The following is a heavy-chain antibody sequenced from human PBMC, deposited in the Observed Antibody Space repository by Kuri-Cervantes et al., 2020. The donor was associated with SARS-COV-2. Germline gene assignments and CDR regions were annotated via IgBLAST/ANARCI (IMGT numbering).Heavy chain of an antibody. V-gene: IGHV1-2*02. CDR1: GYTFTGYY. CDR2: INPNSGGT. CDR3: ARGGIAARPSPFDY. J-gene: IGHJ4*02. D-gene: IGHD6-6*01. Sequence: ASVKVSCKASGYTFTGYYMHWVRQAPGQGLERMGWINPNSGGTNYAQKFQGRVTMTRDTSISTAYMELSRLRSDDTAVYYCARGGIAARPSPFDYWGQGTLVTVSS.